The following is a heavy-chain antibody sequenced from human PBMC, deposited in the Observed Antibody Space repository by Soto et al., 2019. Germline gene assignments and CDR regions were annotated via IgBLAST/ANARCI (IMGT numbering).Heavy chain of an antibody. Sequence: LRLSCAASGFTFSSYSMNWVRQAPGKGLEWVSSISSSSSYIYYADSVKGRFTISRDNAKNSLYLQMNSLRAEDTAVYYCARGVKSVYTSRDYYYGMDVRGQGTTGTVSS. CDR1: GFTFSSYS. V-gene: IGHV3-21*01. D-gene: IGHD3-3*01. J-gene: IGHJ6*02. CDR2: ISSSSSYI. CDR3: ARGVKSVYTSRDYYYGMDV.